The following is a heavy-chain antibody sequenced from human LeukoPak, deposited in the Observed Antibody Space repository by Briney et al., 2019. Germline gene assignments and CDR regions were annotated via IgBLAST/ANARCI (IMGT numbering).Heavy chain of an antibody. J-gene: IGHJ6*02. CDR2: IYTSGGT. CDR1: GGSVSSGNYY. CDR3: ATLRGVEDNMDV. Sequence: SETLSLTCTVSGGSVSSGNYYWSWIRQPAGKGLEWIGRIYTSGGTNYNPSLKSRVTISIDTSKNQFSLKLSSVTAADTAVYYCATLRGVEDNMDVWGQGTTVTVSS. D-gene: IGHD3-10*01. V-gene: IGHV4-61*02.